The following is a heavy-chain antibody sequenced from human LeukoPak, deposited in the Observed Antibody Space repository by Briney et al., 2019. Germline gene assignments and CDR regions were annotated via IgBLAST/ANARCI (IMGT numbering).Heavy chain of an antibody. J-gene: IGHJ4*02. CDR3: AKDPPPDPYLPYYFDY. V-gene: IGHV3-23*01. D-gene: IGHD2/OR15-2a*01. CDR1: GFTFRSHA. Sequence: GGSLRLSCVGSGFTFRSHAMSWVRQAPEKGLEFVSGIYENGGTTYYADSVKGRFSISRDNSKNTLYLQMNSLRAEDTAVYYCAKDPPPDPYLPYYFDYWGQGTLVTVSS. CDR2: IYENGGTT.